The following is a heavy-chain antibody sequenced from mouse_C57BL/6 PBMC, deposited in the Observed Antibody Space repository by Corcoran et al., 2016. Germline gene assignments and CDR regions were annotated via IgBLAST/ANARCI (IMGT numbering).Heavy chain of an antibody. CDR1: GYTFTDYY. Sequence: EVQLQQSGPELVKPGASVKISCKASGYTFTDYYMNWVKQSHGKSLEWIGDINPNNGGTSYNQKFKGKATLTVDKSSSTAYMELRSLTSEDSAVYYCARKFLYYYGSSFFDYWGQGTTLTVSS. V-gene: IGHV1-26*01. CDR2: INPNNGGT. D-gene: IGHD1-1*01. CDR3: ARKFLYYYGSSFFDY. J-gene: IGHJ2*01.